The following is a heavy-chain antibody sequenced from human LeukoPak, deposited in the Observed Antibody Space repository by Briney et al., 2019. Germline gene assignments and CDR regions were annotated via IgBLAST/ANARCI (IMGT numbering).Heavy chain of an antibody. CDR2: IWYDGSNK. V-gene: IGHV3-33*01. CDR1: GFIFGSYG. J-gene: IGHJ1*01. CDR3: ARDRGSYETGQLQH. Sequence: GGSLRLSCAASGFIFGSYGMHWVRQAPGKGLEWVAVIWYDGSNKYYADSVKGRFTISRDNSKNTLYLQMNSLRAEDTAVYYCARDRGSYETGQLQHWGQGTLVTVSS. D-gene: IGHD3-22*01.